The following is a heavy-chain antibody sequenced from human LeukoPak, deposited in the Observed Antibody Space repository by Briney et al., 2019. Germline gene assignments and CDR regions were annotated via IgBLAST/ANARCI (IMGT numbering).Heavy chain of an antibody. D-gene: IGHD6-13*01. CDR2: TYYRSKWYS. V-gene: IGHV6-1*01. Sequence: SQTLSLTCVISGDSVSSNSAAWNWIGQSPSRGLEWLGRTYYRSKWYSDYAVSVRSRITINPDTSKNQFSLQLNSVTPEDTAVYYCARYTSSWFLDYWGQGTLVIVSS. CDR3: ARYTSSWFLDY. J-gene: IGHJ4*02. CDR1: GDSVSSNSAA.